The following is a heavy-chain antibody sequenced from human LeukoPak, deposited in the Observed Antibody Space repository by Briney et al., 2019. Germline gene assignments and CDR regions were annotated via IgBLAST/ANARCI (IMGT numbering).Heavy chain of an antibody. CDR2: ISERGGST. V-gene: IGHV3-23*01. CDR3: AKRGVVIRGILVIGYHQEAYHYDF. CDR1: GISPSNYA. Sequence: GGSLRLSCVVSGISPSNYAMTWVRQAPGKGLEWVSYISERGGSTTYAGSVKGRFTISRDTSLNTLYLQMNNLRAEDTAVYFCAKRGVVIRGILVIGYHQEAYHYDFWGQGVLVTVSS. D-gene: IGHD3-10*01. J-gene: IGHJ4*02.